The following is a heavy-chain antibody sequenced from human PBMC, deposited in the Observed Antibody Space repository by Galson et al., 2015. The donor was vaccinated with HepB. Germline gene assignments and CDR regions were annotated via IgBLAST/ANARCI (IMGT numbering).Heavy chain of an antibody. D-gene: IGHD1-7*01. Sequence: SVKVSCKASGGIFSTFGFSWVRQAPGQGLEWMGGIIPFFGTANYAQKSQGRVTITADESTSTAYMELSSLRSEDTAVYYCASFGGPTGTTAPRPHAVGTTPYGMDVWGQGTTVTVSS. CDR1: GGIFSTFG. V-gene: IGHV1-69*13. CDR2: IIPFFGTA. CDR3: ASFGGPTGTTAPRPHAVGTTPYGMDV. J-gene: IGHJ6*02.